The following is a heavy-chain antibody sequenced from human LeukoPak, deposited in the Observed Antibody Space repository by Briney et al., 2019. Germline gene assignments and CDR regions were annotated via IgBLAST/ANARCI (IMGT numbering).Heavy chain of an antibody. CDR1: GGSFSGYY. CDR3: ASSIKAAVLDY. J-gene: IGHJ4*02. D-gene: IGHD6-13*01. V-gene: IGHV4-34*01. CDR2: INHSGST. Sequence: PSETLSLTCAVYGGSFSGYYWSWIRQPPGKGLEWIGEINHSGSTNYNPSLKSRVTISVGTSKNQFSLKLSSVTAADTAVYHCASSIKAAVLDYWGQGTLVTVSS.